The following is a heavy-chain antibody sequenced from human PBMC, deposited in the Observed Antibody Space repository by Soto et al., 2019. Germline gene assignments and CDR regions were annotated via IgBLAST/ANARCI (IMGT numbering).Heavy chain of an antibody. Sequence: GGSLRLSCAASGFTFSSYSMNWVRQAPGKGLEWVSSISSSSSYIYYADSVKGRFTISRDNAKNSLYLQMNSLRAEDTAVYYCARGVVVVPAASNPDYFDYWGQGTLVTVSS. CDR1: GFTFSSYS. CDR3: ARGVVVVPAASNPDYFDY. CDR2: ISSSSSYI. V-gene: IGHV3-21*01. D-gene: IGHD2-2*01. J-gene: IGHJ4*02.